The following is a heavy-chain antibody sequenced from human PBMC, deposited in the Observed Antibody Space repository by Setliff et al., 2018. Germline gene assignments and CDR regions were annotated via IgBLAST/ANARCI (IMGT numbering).Heavy chain of an antibody. D-gene: IGHD6-19*01. J-gene: IGHJ6*03. CDR3: ALSQWLYPPGSYYMDV. Sequence: SETLSLTCTVSGGSISSYYGSWIRQPDGKGLEWIGHIYIGGSANYNPSLKSRVTLSRDTSKNQFSLKLHSVTAADMAVSYFALSQWLYPPGSYYMDVWSNVTPVTVSS. CDR1: GGSISSYY. CDR2: IYIGGSA. V-gene: IGHV4-4*07.